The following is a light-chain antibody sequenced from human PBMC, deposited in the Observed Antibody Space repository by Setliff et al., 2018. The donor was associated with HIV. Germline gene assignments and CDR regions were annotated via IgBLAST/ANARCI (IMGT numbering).Light chain of an antibody. CDR3: AAWDDSLSGYV. V-gene: IGLV1-47*01. CDR1: NSNIGSNY. J-gene: IGLJ1*01. Sequence: ELTQPPSASGTPGQRVTISCSGGNSNIGSNYVYWYQQLPGTAPKLLIYRNDQRPSGVPDRFSGSKSGTSASLAISGLRSEDEADYYCAAWDDSLSGYVFGTGTKVTVL. CDR2: RND.